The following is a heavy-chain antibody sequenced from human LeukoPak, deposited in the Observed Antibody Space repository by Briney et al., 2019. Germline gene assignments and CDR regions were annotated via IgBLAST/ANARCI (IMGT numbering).Heavy chain of an antibody. V-gene: IGHV4-34*01. CDR1: GGSFSGYY. J-gene: IGHJ6*03. D-gene: IGHD6-13*01. CDR3: ARGKGQQQPQDYYMDV. CDR2: INHSGST. Sequence: PSETLSLTCAVYGGSFSGYYWSWIRQPPGKGLEWIGEINHSGSTNYNPSLKSRVTISVDTSKNQFSLKLSSVTAADTAVYYCARGKGQQQPQDYYMDVWDKGTTVTVSS.